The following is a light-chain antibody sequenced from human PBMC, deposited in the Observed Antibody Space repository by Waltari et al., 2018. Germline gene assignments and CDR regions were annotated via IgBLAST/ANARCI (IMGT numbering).Light chain of an antibody. Sequence: ETVLAQSPGTLSLSLGDSPTLPCRASQSVSRDYLAWYQQKPGQAPRLLIYGASSRATGIPARFSGSGSGTDFTLTITRLEPEDFAVYYCQQYGSSPLTFGGGTKVDIK. CDR2: GAS. CDR1: QSVSRDY. CDR3: QQYGSSPLT. V-gene: IGKV3-20*01. J-gene: IGKJ4*01.